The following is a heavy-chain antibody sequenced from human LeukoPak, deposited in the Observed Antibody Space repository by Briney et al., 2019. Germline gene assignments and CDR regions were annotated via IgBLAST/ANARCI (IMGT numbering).Heavy chain of an antibody. V-gene: IGHV3-23*01. J-gene: IGHJ4*02. Sequence: GGSLRLSCAASGFTLSSYAMSWVRQAPGKGLEWVSAISGSGGSTYYADSLEGRFTISRDTSKNTLYLQMNSLRGEDTAVYYCATALGYMFDYWGQGTLVTVSS. CDR1: GFTLSSYA. CDR3: ATALGYMFDY. CDR2: ISGSGGST. D-gene: IGHD2-2*02.